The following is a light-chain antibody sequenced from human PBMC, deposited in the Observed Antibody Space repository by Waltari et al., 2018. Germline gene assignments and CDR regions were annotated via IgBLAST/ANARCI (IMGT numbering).Light chain of an antibody. V-gene: IGLV2-8*01. CDR2: EVS. CDR1: SSDVGAYKY. J-gene: IGLJ1*01. CDR3: SSYAGSINFYV. Sequence: QSALTQPPSASGSPGQSVTISCTGTSSDVGAYKYVSWYQQHPDKAPKLIIFEVSKRPSGVPYPFSVSKSGNTASLTVSGLQADDEADYYCSSYAGSINFYVFGTGTKVSVL.